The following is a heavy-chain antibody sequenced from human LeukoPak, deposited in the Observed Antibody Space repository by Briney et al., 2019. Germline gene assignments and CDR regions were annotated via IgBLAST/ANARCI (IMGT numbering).Heavy chain of an antibody. V-gene: IGHV3-48*04. CDR3: ARAYSGYDSYFDY. D-gene: IGHD5-12*01. Sequence: GGSLRLSCAASGFTFSSYSMNWVRQAPGKGLEWVSYISSSSSTMYYADSVKGRFTISRDNAKNSLYLQMNSLRAEDTAVYYCARAYSGYDSYFDYWGQGTLVTVSS. CDR1: GFTFSSYS. CDR2: ISSSSSTM. J-gene: IGHJ4*02.